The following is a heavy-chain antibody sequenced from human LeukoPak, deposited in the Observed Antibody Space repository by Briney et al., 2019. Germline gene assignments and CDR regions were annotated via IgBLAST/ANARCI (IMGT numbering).Heavy chain of an antibody. CDR1: GFTFSSYW. Sequence: GGSLRLSCAASGFTFSSYWMNWVRQAPGKGLVWVSRIASDGSSTTYADSVKGRFSISRDNAKNTLYLQMNSLRVEDTAVYYCASDSPYYGMDVRGQGTTVTVSS. V-gene: IGHV3-74*01. CDR3: ASDSPYYGMDV. CDR2: IASDGSST. J-gene: IGHJ6*02.